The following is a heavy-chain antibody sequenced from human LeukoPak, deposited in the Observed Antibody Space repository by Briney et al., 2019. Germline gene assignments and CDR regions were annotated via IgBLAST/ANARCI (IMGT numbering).Heavy chain of an antibody. J-gene: IGHJ4*02. V-gene: IGHV1-8*03. D-gene: IGHD1-26*01. Sequence: ASVKVSCKASGDTFNSYAISWVRQATGQGLEWMGWMNPNSGNTGYAQKFQGRVTITRNTSISTAYMELSSLRSEDTAVYYCARTYSGSYSDYWGQGTLVTVSS. CDR3: ARTYSGSYSDY. CDR1: GDTFNSYA. CDR2: MNPNSGNT.